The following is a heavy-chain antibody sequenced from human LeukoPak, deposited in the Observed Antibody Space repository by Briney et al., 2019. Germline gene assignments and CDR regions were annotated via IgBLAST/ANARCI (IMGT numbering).Heavy chain of an antibody. CDR3: ARGEYNFDY. D-gene: IGHD6-6*01. Sequence: GGSLRLSCAASGFTFSDYWMHWVRQAPGKGLVWVSHIYGDGSTTNYADSVKGRFTVSRDNAKNMLYLQMNSLRVEDTSVYYCARGEYNFDYWGQGTLVTVSS. CDR2: IYGDGSTT. J-gene: IGHJ4*02. V-gene: IGHV3-74*01. CDR1: GFTFSDYW.